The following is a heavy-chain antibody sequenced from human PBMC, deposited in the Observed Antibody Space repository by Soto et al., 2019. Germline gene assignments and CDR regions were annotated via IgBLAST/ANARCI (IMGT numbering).Heavy chain of an antibody. Sequence: GGSLRLSCSTSGFTFGGYGVSWFRQAPGKGLEWIGFIRSKAYSRTAEYAASVRGRFIISRDDSEGIAYLQMNSLQNEDTGVYYCARDRNGWETRATYYDYWGPGTQVTVSS. CDR3: ARDRNGWETRATYYDY. V-gene: IGHV3-49*03. CDR1: GFTFGGYG. J-gene: IGHJ4*02. D-gene: IGHD1-26*01. CDR2: IRSKAYSRTA.